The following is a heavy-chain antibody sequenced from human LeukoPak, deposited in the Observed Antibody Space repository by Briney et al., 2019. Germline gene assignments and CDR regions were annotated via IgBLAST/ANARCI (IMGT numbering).Heavy chain of an antibody. Sequence: SETLSLTCTVSGGSISSSSYYWGWIRQPPGKGLEWIGSIYYSGSTYYNPSLKSRVTISVDTSKNQFSLKLSSVTAADTAVYYCARVLTVTNYWGQGTLVTVSS. D-gene: IGHD4-17*01. V-gene: IGHV4-39*01. CDR2: IYYSGST. CDR1: GGSISSSSYY. CDR3: ARVLTVTNY. J-gene: IGHJ4*02.